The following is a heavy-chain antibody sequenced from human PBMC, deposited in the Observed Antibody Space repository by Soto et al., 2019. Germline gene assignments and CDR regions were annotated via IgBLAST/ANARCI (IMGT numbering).Heavy chain of an antibody. CDR3: AFFLQAEDRIPDLCSVTAFLLNRSSDL. V-gene: IGHV3-30*03. D-gene: IGHD2-2*01. J-gene: IGHJ2*01. Sequence: KGLEWVAVISYDESNKYYADSVKGRFTISRDNSKDTLYLQMNSLRAEDTAVYYCAFFLQAEDRIPDLCSVTAFLLNRSSDL. CDR2: ISYDESNK.